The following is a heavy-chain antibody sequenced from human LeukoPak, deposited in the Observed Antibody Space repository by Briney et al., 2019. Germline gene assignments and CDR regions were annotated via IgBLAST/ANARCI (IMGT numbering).Heavy chain of an antibody. CDR1: GFTFDDYG. V-gene: IGHV3-7*01. Sequence: GGSLRLSCAASGFTFDDYGMSWVRQAPGKGLEWVANIKQDGSEKYYVDSVKGRFTISRDNAKNSLYLQMNSLRAEDTAVYYCARALLEWLGLAFDIWGQGTMVTVSS. D-gene: IGHD3-3*01. J-gene: IGHJ3*02. CDR2: IKQDGSEK. CDR3: ARALLEWLGLAFDI.